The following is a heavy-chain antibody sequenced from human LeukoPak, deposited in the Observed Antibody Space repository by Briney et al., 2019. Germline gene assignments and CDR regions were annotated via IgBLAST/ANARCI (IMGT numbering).Heavy chain of an antibody. CDR2: IKQDGSEK. V-gene: IGHV3-7*01. J-gene: IGHJ4*02. Sequence: GGSLRLSCAASGFTISSYWMSWVRQAPGKGLEWVANIKQDGSEKYNVDSVKGRFTISRDNAKNSMYLQMNSLRAEETAVYYCARDGIAAAVAVNSSWGQGTLVTVSS. D-gene: IGHD6-13*01. CDR3: ARDGIAAAVAVNSS. CDR1: GFTISSYW.